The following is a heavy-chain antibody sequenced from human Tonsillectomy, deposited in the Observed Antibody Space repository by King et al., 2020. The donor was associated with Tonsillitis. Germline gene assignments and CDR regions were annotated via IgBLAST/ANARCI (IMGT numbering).Heavy chain of an antibody. V-gene: IGHV3-48*01. CDR2: ISSSSSTI. Sequence: VQLVESGGGLVQPGGSLRLSCAASGFTFSSYSMNWVRQAPGKGLEWVSYISSSSSTIYDADSVKGRFTISRDNAKNSLYLQMNSLRAEDPAVYYCARDENWYFDLWGRGTLVTVSS. CDR1: GFTFSSYS. CDR3: ARDENWYFDL. J-gene: IGHJ2*01.